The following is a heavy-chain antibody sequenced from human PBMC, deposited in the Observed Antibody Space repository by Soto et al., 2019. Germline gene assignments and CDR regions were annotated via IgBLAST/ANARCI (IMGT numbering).Heavy chain of an antibody. D-gene: IGHD2-21*01. J-gene: IGHJ3*02. Sequence: QVRLQEWGPGLVKPSQTLSLKCSVSGGSITTGGRYWSWIRQLPGKGLEWIVDIYFSGNTYYNASLKSRVTISVEAAKNQCSLNLISVTAADTAVYYCAQAIVFTEGDRFDIWGQGRLVTVSS. CDR2: IYFSGNT. CDR1: GGSITTGGRY. V-gene: IGHV4-31*02. CDR3: AQAIVFTEGDRFDI.